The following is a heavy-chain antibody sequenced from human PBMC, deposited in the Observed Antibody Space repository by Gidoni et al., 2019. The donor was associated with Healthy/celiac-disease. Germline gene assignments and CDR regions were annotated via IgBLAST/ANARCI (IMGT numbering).Heavy chain of an antibody. D-gene: IGHD6-19*01. CDR2: IYSGGST. J-gene: IGHJ4*02. CDR1: GFTVSSNY. V-gene: IGHV3-53*02. CDR3: LYSSGWYSEAY. Sequence: EVQLVETGGGFIHPGGSLRLSCAASGFTVSSNYMSWVRQAPGKGLEWVSVIYSGGSTYYADSVKGRFTISRDNSKNTLYLQMNSLRAEDTAVYYCLYSSGWYSEAYWGQGTLVTVSS.